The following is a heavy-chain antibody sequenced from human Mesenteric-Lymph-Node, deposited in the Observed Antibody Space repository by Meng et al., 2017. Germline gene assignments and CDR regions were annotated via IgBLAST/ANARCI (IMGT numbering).Heavy chain of an antibody. Sequence: QVQLVQSGAEVKNPGASVKVSFKASGYTFNRHWMHWVRQAPGQGLEWMGIINPSDGYTMYEQKFQGRISITRDTSTGTVYIELSSLRSEDTAVYYCARDHSITTPMLSVWWFDPWGQGTLVTVSS. D-gene: IGHD5-18*01. CDR3: ARDHSITTPMLSVWWFDP. V-gene: IGHV1-46*02. CDR2: INPSDGYT. J-gene: IGHJ5*02. CDR1: GYTFNRHW.